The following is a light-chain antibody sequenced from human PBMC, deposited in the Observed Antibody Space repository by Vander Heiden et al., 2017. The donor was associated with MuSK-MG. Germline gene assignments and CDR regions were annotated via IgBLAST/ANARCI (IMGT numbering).Light chain of an antibody. V-gene: IGLV2-14*01. CDR2: EVS. J-gene: IGLJ1*01. Sequence: QSALTQPASVSGSPGPSITISCPGTSSDVGGYNYGAWYKQHPGKAPKLMIYEVSNRPSGVSNRVSGSKSGNTASLTISGRQAEDEADYYCSSYTSSSTLYVFGTGTKVTVL. CDR3: SSYTSSSTLYV. CDR1: SSDVGGYNY.